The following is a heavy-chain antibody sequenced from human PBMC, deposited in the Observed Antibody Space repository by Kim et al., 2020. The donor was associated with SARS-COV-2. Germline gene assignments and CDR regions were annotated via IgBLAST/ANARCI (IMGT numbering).Heavy chain of an antibody. D-gene: IGHD6-6*01. J-gene: IGHJ6*02. Sequence: SLKGRFTISRTNAMNSLYLQMNSLRAEDTAVYYCARDKQLEVPYYYGMDVWGQGTTVTVSS. CDR3: ARDKQLEVPYYYGMDV. V-gene: IGHV3-11*04.